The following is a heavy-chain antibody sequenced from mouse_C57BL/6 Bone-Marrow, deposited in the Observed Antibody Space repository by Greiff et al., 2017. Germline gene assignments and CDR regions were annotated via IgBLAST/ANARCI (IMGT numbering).Heavy chain of an antibody. CDR2: IRLKSDNYAT. J-gene: IGHJ1*03. CDR1: GFTFSNYW. Sequence: EVKLVESGGGLVQPGGSLKLSCVASGFTFSNYWMNWVRQSPEKGLEWVAQIRLKSDNYATHYAETVKGRFTISSDDSKSSIYLQKNHVWAEDSEIIYCTDYYCTNWYFDVWGTGTTVTVSS. D-gene: IGHD1-1*01. V-gene: IGHV6-3*01. CDR3: TDYYCTNWYFDV.